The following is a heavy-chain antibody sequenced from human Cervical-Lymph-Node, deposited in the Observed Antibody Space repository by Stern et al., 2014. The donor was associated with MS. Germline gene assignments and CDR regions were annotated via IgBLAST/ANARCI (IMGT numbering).Heavy chain of an antibody. V-gene: IGHV2-70*01. CDR2: VDWDDDK. J-gene: IGHJ3*02. D-gene: IGHD4-17*01. Sequence: QVTLRESGPALVKPTQTLTLTCTFSGFSLSTSGMCVSWIRQPPGKALEWLALVDWDDDKYYSTSLKTRLTISKDTSKNQVVLTMTNMDPVDTATYYCARIASGDYGSRSDALDIWGQGTMVTVSS. CDR1: GFSLSTSGMC. CDR3: ARIASGDYGSRSDALDI.